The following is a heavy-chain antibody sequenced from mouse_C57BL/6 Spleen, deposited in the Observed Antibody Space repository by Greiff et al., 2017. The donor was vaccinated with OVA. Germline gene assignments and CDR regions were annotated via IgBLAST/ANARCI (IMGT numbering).Heavy chain of an antibody. J-gene: IGHJ4*01. CDR3: ARGGLRYAMDY. CDR2: IYPGDGDT. CDR1: GYAFSSSW. D-gene: IGHD1-1*01. Sequence: VKLMESGPELVKPGASVKISCKASGYAFSSSWMDWVKQRPGKGLEWIGRIYPGDGDTNYNGKFKGKATLTADKSSSTAYMQLSSLTSEDSAVYFCARGGLRYAMDYWGQGTSVTVSS. V-gene: IGHV1-82*01.